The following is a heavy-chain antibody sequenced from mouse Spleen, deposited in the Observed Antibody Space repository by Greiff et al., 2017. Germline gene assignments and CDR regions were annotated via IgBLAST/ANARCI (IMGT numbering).Heavy chain of an antibody. J-gene: IGHJ3*01. D-gene: IGHD2-3*01. CDR1: GYTFTSYW. CDR3: ARPLYDGYSRGFAY. CDR2: IDPSDSYT. Sequence: QVQLKQSGAELVMPGASVKLSCKASGYTFTSYWMHWVKQRPGQGLEWIGEIDPSDSYTNYNQKFKGKATLTVDKSSSTAYMQLSSLTSEDSAVYYCARPLYDGYSRGFAYWGQGTLVTVSA. V-gene: IGHV1-69*01.